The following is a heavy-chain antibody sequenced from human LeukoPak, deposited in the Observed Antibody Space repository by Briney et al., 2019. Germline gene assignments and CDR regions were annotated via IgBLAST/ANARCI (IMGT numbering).Heavy chain of an antibody. J-gene: IGHJ4*02. CDR2: FDPEDGET. D-gene: IGHD1-26*01. V-gene: IGHV1-24*01. CDR3: ATAIVGATIYFDY. Sequence: EASVKVSCKVSGYTLTELSMHWVRQAPGKGLEWMGGFDPEDGETIYAQKFQGRVTMTEDTSTDTAYTELTSLRSEDTAVYYCATAIVGATIYFDYWGQGTLVTVSS. CDR1: GYTLTELS.